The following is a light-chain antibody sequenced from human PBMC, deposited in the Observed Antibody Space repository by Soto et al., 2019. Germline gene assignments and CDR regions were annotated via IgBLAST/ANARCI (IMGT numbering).Light chain of an antibody. CDR3: QQSYSTPIT. V-gene: IGKV1-39*01. Sequence: DIQMTQSPSSLSASVGDRVTITCRTSQSISTYLNWYQQKPGKAPKLLIYGAYRLQSGVPSRFRGRGSGPDFILTISSLQPEDFATYYCQQSYSTPITFGPGTKVDIK. J-gene: IGKJ3*01. CDR2: GAY. CDR1: QSISTY.